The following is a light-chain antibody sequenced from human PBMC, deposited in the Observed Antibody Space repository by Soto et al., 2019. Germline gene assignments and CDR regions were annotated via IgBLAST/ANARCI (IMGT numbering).Light chain of an antibody. CDR2: GAS. J-gene: IGKJ2*01. CDR3: QRGNNLPLT. V-gene: IGKV3-15*01. CDR1: QSISSE. Sequence: EIVMTQSPATLSVSPGESATLSCRASQSISSELAWYQQKPCQPPRLLIYGASTRATGVPARFTGSGSGSDFTLTISWLQSEDFAVYYCQRGNNLPLTFGQGTRLEI.